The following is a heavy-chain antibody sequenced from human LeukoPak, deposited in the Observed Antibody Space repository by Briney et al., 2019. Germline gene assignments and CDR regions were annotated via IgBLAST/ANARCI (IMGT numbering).Heavy chain of an antibody. CDR3: ARSIGAAYFDN. Sequence: PGGSLRLSYAGSGFTFSSYSMNWVRQAPGKGLEWVSFISSGSNDIYYADSVKGRFTISRDNAKNSLYLEMNSLRAEDTAVYYCARSIGAAYFDNWGQGTVVTVSS. CDR1: GFTFSSYS. J-gene: IGHJ4*02. V-gene: IGHV3-21*01. D-gene: IGHD6-13*01. CDR2: ISSGSNDI.